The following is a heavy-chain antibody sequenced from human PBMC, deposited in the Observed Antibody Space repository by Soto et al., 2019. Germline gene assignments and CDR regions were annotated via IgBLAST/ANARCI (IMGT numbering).Heavy chain of an antibody. CDR3: ARSTVTHGPFDY. CDR2: IYYSGST. J-gene: IGHJ4*02. V-gene: IGHV4-31*03. CDR1: GGSISSGGYY. D-gene: IGHD4-17*01. Sequence: SETLSLTCTVSGGSISSGGYYWSWIRQHPGKGLEWIGYIYYSGSTYYNPSLKSRVTISVDTSKNQFSLKLSSVTAADTAVYYCARSTVTHGPFDYWGQGTLVTVSS.